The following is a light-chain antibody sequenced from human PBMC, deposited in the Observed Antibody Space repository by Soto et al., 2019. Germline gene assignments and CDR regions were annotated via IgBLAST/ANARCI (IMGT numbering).Light chain of an antibody. CDR1: QGSGTE. CDR3: LQDVSYPRT. Sequence: AIQMTQSPSSLSASVGDRVTITCRASQGSGTELGWYQLKPGKAPEILVYGASTLQSGVLPRFIGRVSGAYFTLTITSLAPYVLATYYCLQDVSYPRTFSQGTKVKIK. CDR2: GAS. V-gene: IGKV1-6*02. J-gene: IGKJ1*01.